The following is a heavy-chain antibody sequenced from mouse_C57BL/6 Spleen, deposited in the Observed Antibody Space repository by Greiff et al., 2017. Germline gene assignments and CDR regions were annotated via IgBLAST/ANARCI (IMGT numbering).Heavy chain of an antibody. D-gene: IGHD2-4*01. Sequence: VQLQQSGAELVRPGASVKLSCTASGFNIKDYYMHWVKQRPEQGLEWIGRIDPEDGDTEYAPKFQGKATMTADTSSNTAYLQLSSLTSEDTAVSYCTTKGEGLRLFAYWGQGTLVTVSA. V-gene: IGHV14-1*01. J-gene: IGHJ3*01. CDR3: TTKGEGLRLFAY. CDR2: IDPEDGDT. CDR1: GFNIKDYY.